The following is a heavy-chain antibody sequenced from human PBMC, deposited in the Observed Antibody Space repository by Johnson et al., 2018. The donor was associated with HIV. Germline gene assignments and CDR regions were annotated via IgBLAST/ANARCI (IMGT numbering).Heavy chain of an antibody. CDR1: EFTFGRFS. Sequence: VQLVESGGGVVQPGRSLRLSCAAPEFTFGRFSLHWVRQAPGKGLEWVAVVSDHGRTTYFADSVKGRFTISRDNSKNTLYLQMNNLRPEDTALYYCARDGDDGDEADDTKGAFDIWGQGTMVTVSS. J-gene: IGHJ3*02. V-gene: IGHV3-30*04. D-gene: IGHD3-9*01. CDR2: VSDHGRTT. CDR3: ARDGDDGDEADDTKGAFDI.